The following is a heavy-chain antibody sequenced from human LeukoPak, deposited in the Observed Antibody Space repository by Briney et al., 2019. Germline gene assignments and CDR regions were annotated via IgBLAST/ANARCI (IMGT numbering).Heavy chain of an antibody. CDR2: ISGSGGST. CDR1: GCTFSSYA. Sequence: PGGSLRLSCAASGCTFSSYAMSWVRQAPGKGLEWVSAISGSGGSTYYADSVKGRFTISRDNSKNTLYLQMNSLRAEDTAVYYCAKIVVAATALFFDYWGQGTLVTVSS. V-gene: IGHV3-23*01. J-gene: IGHJ4*02. D-gene: IGHD2-15*01. CDR3: AKIVVAATALFFDY.